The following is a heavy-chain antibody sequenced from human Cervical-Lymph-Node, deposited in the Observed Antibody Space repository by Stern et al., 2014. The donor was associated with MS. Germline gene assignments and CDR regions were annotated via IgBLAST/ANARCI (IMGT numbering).Heavy chain of an antibody. J-gene: IGHJ6*02. D-gene: IGHD5-12*01. CDR1: GFTISDYY. V-gene: IGHV3-11*01. Sequence: VQLVESGGGLVKPGGSLRLSCAASGFTISDYYLSWIRLAPGKGLEWVSYISGSSSPIYYAASVKGRFTVSRDNAKNSLYLQMNSLRVEDTAVYYCVRDRVVYSGYDRGMDVWGQGTTVTVSS. CDR3: VRDRVVYSGYDRGMDV. CDR2: ISGSSSPI.